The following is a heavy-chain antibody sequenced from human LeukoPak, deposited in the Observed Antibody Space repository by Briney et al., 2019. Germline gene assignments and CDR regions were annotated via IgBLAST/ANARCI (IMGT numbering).Heavy chain of an antibody. CDR1: GFTFIGYG. Sequence: GGSLRLSCAASGFTFIGYGMHWVRQAPGKGLEWVSAISGSGGSTYYADSVKGRFTISRDNSKNTLYLQMNSLRAEDTAVYYCAKNQGSQRYFDWLSPDYWGQGTLVTVSS. CDR3: AKNQGSQRYFDWLSPDY. V-gene: IGHV3-23*01. J-gene: IGHJ4*02. CDR2: ISGSGGST. D-gene: IGHD3-9*01.